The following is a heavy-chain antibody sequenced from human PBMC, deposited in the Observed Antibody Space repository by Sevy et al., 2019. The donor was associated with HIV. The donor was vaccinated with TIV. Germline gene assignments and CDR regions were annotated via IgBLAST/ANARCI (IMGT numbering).Heavy chain of an antibody. J-gene: IGHJ4*02. CDR2: IYYNGHI. D-gene: IGHD1-26*01. CDR1: GGSITSLY. Sequence: SETLSLTCTVSGGSITSLYWNRIRQPPGKGLEWVANIYYNGHINYNPSLKSRVTLSLDTSKNQFSLRLSSVTAADTAMYYCAGENAWGRGYSWGQGTLVTVSS. V-gene: IGHV4-59*08. CDR3: AGENAWGRGYS.